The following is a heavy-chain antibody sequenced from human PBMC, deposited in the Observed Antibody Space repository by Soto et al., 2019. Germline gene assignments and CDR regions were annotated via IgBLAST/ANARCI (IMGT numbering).Heavy chain of an antibody. V-gene: IGHV1-69*12. CDR1: GGTLNSYA. CDR2: IIPIFGNT. D-gene: IGHD1-1*01. CDR3: ARGTVTGSESNFYYDGMDV. J-gene: IGHJ6*02. Sequence: QVQLVQSGVEVKKPGSSVKVSCKASGGTLNSYAIDWVRQAPGQGLEWMGGIIPIFGNTYYAQRLQGRVKLTADESTRTASMELSTLTSEDTAVYYCARGTVTGSESNFYYDGMDVWGQGTTVIVSS.